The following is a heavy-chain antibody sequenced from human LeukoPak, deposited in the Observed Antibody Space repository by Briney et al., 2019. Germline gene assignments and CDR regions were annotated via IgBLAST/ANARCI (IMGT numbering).Heavy chain of an antibody. CDR2: ISYDGSNK. CDR1: GFTFNTYA. Sequence: GGSLRLSCAASGFTFNTYAMHWVRQAPGKGLEGVAVISYDGSNKYYADSVKGRFTISRDNSKNTLYLQMNSLRAEDTAVYYCTRASYGYCSSSSCPLTDHWGQGTLLTVSS. CDR3: TRASYGYCSSSSCPLTDH. V-gene: IGHV3-30-3*01. D-gene: IGHD2-15*01. J-gene: IGHJ4*02.